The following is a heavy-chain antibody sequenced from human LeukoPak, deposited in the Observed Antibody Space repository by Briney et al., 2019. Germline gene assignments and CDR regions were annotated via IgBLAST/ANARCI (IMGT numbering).Heavy chain of an antibody. J-gene: IGHJ4*02. CDR1: GGTFSSYA. D-gene: IGHD3-22*01. CDR3: ARDRIDSNRYFDY. Sequence: GASVKVSCKASGGTFSSYAISWVRQAPGQGLEWTGRIIPIFGTANYAQKFQGRVTITADKSTSTAYMELSSLRSEDTAVYYCARDRIDSNRYFDYWGQGTLVTVSS. CDR2: IIPIFGTA. V-gene: IGHV1-69*06.